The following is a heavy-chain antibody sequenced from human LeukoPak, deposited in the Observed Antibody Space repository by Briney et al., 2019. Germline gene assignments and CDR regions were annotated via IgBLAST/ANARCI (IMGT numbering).Heavy chain of an antibody. CDR3: ARSSVSVAAAASGGFDY. Sequence: ASVKVSCKASGYTFTGYYMHWVRQAPGQRLEWMGWINAGNGNTKYSQKFQGRVTITGDTSASTAYMELSSLRSEDTAVYYCARSSVSVAAAASGGFDYWGQGTLVTVSS. D-gene: IGHD6-13*01. V-gene: IGHV1-3*01. J-gene: IGHJ4*02. CDR1: GYTFTGYY. CDR2: INAGNGNT.